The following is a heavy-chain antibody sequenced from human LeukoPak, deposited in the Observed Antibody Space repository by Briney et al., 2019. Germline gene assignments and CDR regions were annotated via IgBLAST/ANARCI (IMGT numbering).Heavy chain of an antibody. D-gene: IGHD1-26*01. Sequence: PSETLSLTCAVYGGSFSGYYWSWIRQPPGKGLEWIGEINHSGSTNHNPSLKSRVTISVDTSKNQFSLKLSSVTAADTAVYYCARGVGWFDPWGQGTLVTVSS. CDR2: INHSGST. J-gene: IGHJ5*02. V-gene: IGHV4-34*01. CDR3: ARGVGWFDP. CDR1: GGSFSGYY.